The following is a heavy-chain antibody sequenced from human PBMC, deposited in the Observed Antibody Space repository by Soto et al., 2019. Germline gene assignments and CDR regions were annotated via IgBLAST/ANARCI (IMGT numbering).Heavy chain of an antibody. CDR3: ARLTRDLDIVATKAFDY. V-gene: IGHV3-23*01. D-gene: IGHD5-12*01. J-gene: IGHJ4*02. CDR1: GFTFSTYA. CDR2: ISSGGGIT. Sequence: EVQLLDSGGGLVQPGGSLRLSCAASGFTFSTYAMGWVRQAPGKGLEWVSSISSGGGITWYADSVQGRFTVSRDNSENTLWLQLNRLRAEDTAAYFCARLTRDLDIVATKAFDYWGQGTLVTLSS.